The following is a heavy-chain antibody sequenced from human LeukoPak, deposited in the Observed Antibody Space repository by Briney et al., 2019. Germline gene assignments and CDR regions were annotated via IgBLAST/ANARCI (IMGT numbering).Heavy chain of an antibody. V-gene: IGHV3-23*01. CDR2: ISGSGGST. CDR3: ADDILTGYYQPFDY. CDR1: GFTFGSYA. D-gene: IGHD3-9*01. J-gene: IGHJ4*02. Sequence: GGSLRLPCAASGFTFGSYAMSWVRQAPGKGLEWVSAISGSGGSTYYADSVKGRFTISRDNSKNTLYLQMNSLRAEDTAVYYCADDILTGYYQPFDYWGQGTLVTVSS.